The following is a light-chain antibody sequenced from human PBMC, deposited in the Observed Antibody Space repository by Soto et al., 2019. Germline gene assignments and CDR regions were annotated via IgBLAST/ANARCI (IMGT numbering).Light chain of an antibody. J-gene: IGKJ2*01. CDR3: QRYGSSAYT. V-gene: IGKV3-20*01. CDR1: QRVRSNY. Sequence: EIVLTQSPGTLSLSPGERATLSCRASQRVRSNYLAWYQQKPGQAPTLLIYGASSRSTGIPDRFSGSGSGTDFTLTISRLEPEDFAVYYCQRYGSSAYTFGQGTTLEIK. CDR2: GAS.